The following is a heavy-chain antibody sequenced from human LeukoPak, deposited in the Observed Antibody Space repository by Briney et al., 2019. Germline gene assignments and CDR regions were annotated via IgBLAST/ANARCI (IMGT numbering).Heavy chain of an antibody. D-gene: IGHD3-10*01. Sequence: ASVKVSCKVSGYTLTELSMHWVRQAPGKGLEWMGGFDPEDGETIYAQKFQGRVTMTEDTSTDTAYMELSSLRSEDTAVYYCATDILGARYGSGYYGMDVWGQGTTVTVSS. J-gene: IGHJ6*02. CDR3: ATDILGARYGSGYYGMDV. V-gene: IGHV1-24*01. CDR1: GYTLTELS. CDR2: FDPEDGET.